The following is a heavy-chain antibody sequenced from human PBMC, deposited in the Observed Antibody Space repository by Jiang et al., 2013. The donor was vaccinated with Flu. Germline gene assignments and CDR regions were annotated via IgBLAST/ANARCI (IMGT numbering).Heavy chain of an antibody. D-gene: IGHD6-6*01. V-gene: IGHV1-2*06. CDR3: ARDQGIAARLDYYYYGMDV. CDR1: GYTFTGYY. CDR2: INPNSGGT. J-gene: IGHJ6*02. Sequence: PGASVKVSCKASGYTFTGYYMHWVRQAPGQGLEWMGRINPNSGGTNYAQKFQGRVTMTRDTSISTAYMELSRLRSDDTAVYYCARDQGIAARLDYYYYGMDVWGQGTTVTVSS.